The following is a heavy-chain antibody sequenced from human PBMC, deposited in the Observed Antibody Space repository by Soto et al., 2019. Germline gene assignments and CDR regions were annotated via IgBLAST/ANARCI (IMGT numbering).Heavy chain of an antibody. CDR1: GYKFTNYW. CDR3: ARPKARDVLDI. J-gene: IGHJ3*02. Sequence: GESLKISCKASGYKFTNYWINWVRQIPGKGLEWMGRIDPSNSYPNYSPSFQGLVTISADKSTSTAYLQWSRLKASDSAMYYCARPKARDVLDIWGQGTMV. V-gene: IGHV5-10-1*01. CDR2: IDPSNSYP.